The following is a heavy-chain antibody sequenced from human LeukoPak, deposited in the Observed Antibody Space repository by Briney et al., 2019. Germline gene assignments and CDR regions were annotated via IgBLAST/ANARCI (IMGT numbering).Heavy chain of an antibody. CDR1: GGTFSSYA. Sequence: ASVKVSCKASGGTFSSYAISWVRQAPGQGLEWMGGIIPIFGTANYAQKFQGRVTMTRDTSTSTVYMELSSLRSEDTAVYYCARGVTMVRGVIISPWFDPWGQGTLVTVSS. V-gene: IGHV1-69*05. CDR3: ARGVTMVRGVIISPWFDP. J-gene: IGHJ5*02. CDR2: IIPIFGTA. D-gene: IGHD3-10*01.